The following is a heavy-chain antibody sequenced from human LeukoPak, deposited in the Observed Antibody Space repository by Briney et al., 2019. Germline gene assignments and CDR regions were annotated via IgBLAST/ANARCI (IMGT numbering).Heavy chain of an antibody. D-gene: IGHD3-3*02. CDR1: GFTFINAW. V-gene: IGHV3-15*01. CDR3: ARAPSNAHFDY. Sequence: GGSLRLSCAASGFTFINAWMAWVRQAPGKGLEWVGRIKAKAHGGTIEYAAPVKGRFTISRDDSKNTLYLQMNSLRAEDTAVYYCARAPSNAHFDYWGQGTLVTVSS. J-gene: IGHJ4*02. CDR2: IKAKAHGGTI.